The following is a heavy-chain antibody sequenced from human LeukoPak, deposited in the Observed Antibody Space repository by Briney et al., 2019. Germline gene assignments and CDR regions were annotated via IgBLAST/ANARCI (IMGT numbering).Heavy chain of an antibody. Sequence: PSETLSLTCTVSGGSISSGSYYWSWIRQPAGKGLEWVGRIYTSGSTNYNPSLKSRVTISVDTSKNQFSLKLSSVTAADTAVYYCARSRGEQWILQTDAFDIWGQGTMVTVSS. CDR3: ARSRGEQWILQTDAFDI. D-gene: IGHD6-19*01. CDR1: GGSISSGSYY. J-gene: IGHJ3*02. CDR2: IYTSGST. V-gene: IGHV4-61*02.